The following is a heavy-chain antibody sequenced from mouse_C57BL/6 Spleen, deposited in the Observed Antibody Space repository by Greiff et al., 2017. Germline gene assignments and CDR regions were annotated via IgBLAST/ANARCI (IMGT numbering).Heavy chain of an antibody. D-gene: IGHD2-1*01. Sequence: EVKLVESGGGLVKPGGSLKLSCAASGFTFSDYGMHWVRQAPEKGLEWVAYISSGSSTIYYADTVKGRFTISRDNAKNTLFLQMTSLRSEDTAMYYCARQGNYGYYYAMDYWGQGTSVTVSS. J-gene: IGHJ4*01. V-gene: IGHV5-17*01. CDR1: GFTFSDYG. CDR3: ARQGNYGYYYAMDY. CDR2: ISSGSSTI.